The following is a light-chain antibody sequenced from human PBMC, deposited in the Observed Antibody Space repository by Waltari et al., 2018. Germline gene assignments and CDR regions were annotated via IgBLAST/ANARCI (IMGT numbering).Light chain of an antibody. Sequence: QSALTQPRSVSGSPGQSVTISCTGTSSDVGGSKSVSWYKQHPGKAPKLMIYDVSERPSGVPDRFSGAKSGHTASLTISGLQAEEEADYYCCAHAGSYVIFGGGTKLTVL. V-gene: IGLV2-11*01. CDR3: CAHAGSYVI. CDR1: SSDVGGSKS. CDR2: DVS. J-gene: IGLJ2*01.